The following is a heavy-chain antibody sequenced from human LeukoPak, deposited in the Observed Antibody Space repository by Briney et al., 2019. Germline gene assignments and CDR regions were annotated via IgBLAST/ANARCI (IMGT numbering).Heavy chain of an antibody. V-gene: IGHV3-48*03. CDR1: GFTFSSYE. J-gene: IGHJ4*02. Sequence: GSLRLSCAASGFTFSSYEMNWVRQAPGKGLEWVSYISSSGSTIYYADSVKGRFTISRDNAKNSLYLQMNSLRAEDTAVYYCARGTSAVAGHFDYWGQGTLVTVSS. CDR3: ARGTSAVAGHFDY. D-gene: IGHD6-19*01. CDR2: ISSSGSTI.